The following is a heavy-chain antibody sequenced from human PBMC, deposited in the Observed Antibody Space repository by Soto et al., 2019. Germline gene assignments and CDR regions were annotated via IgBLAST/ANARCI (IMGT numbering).Heavy chain of an antibody. V-gene: IGHV1-24*01. CDR1: GYTLTEFS. D-gene: IGHD6-6*01. CDR2: FDPEDAET. Sequence: RASVKVSCKVSGYTLTEFSMHWVRQAPGKGLEWMGGFDPEDAETIYAQKLQGRVTMTEDTSTDTAYMELSSLRSEDTAVYYCATTLGSSLQNDYYGMDVWGQGTTVTVSS. CDR3: ATTLGSSLQNDYYGMDV. J-gene: IGHJ6*02.